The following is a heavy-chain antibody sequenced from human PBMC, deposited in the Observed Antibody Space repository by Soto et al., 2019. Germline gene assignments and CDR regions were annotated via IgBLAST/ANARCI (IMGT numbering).Heavy chain of an antibody. Sequence: SETLSLTCTVSGGSIISYYWSWIRQPPGKGLEWIGYIYYSGSTNYNPSLKSRVTISVDTSKNQFSLKLSSVTAADTAVYYCARRTLDFYDFWSGPNMDVWGKGTTVTVSS. V-gene: IGHV4-59*01. CDR1: GGSIISYY. CDR3: ARRTLDFYDFWSGPNMDV. CDR2: IYYSGST. J-gene: IGHJ6*03. D-gene: IGHD3-3*01.